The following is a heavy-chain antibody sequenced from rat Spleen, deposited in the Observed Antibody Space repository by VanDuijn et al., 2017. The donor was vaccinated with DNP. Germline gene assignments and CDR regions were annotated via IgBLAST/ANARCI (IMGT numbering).Heavy chain of an antibody. CDR2: IIFDGSRT. Sequence: QLVESGGDLVQPGRSLKLSCVASGFTFNNHWMTWVRQAPKKGLEWVATIIFDGSRTFYRDSVRGRFTISRDDAKSTLYLQMDSLRSEDSATYYCTTRGNYGGYDYWGQGVMVTVSS. V-gene: IGHV5S10*01. CDR1: GFTFNNHW. CDR3: TTRGNYGGYDY. D-gene: IGHD1-11*01. J-gene: IGHJ2*01.